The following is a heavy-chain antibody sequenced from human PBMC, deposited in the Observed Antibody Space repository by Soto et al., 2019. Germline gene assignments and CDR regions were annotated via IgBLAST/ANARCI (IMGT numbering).Heavy chain of an antibody. V-gene: IGHV1-18*01. Sequence: ASVKGSCKASGYTFTSYGISWVRQAPGQGLEWMGWISAYNGNTNYGQKLQGRGTMTTDTPTSTASMELRSMRSDETAVYYCARGSTGSSFHYRGQGTLVPVSS. J-gene: IGHJ4*02. CDR1: GYTFTSYG. D-gene: IGHD6-6*01. CDR2: ISAYNGNT. CDR3: ARGSTGSSFHY.